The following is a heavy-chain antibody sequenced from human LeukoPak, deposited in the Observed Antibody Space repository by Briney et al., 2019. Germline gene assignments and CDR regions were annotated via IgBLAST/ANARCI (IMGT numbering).Heavy chain of an antibody. CDR1: GFTFSSYG. V-gene: IGHV3-30*02. Sequence: GGSLRLSCAASGFTFSSYGMHWVRQAPGKGLEWVAFIRYDGSNKYYADSVKGRFTISRDNSKNTLYLQMNSLGAEDTAVYYCAKAFGDYEATLTDYWGQGTLVTVSS. J-gene: IGHJ4*02. CDR2: IRYDGSNK. D-gene: IGHD4-17*01. CDR3: AKAFGDYEATLTDY.